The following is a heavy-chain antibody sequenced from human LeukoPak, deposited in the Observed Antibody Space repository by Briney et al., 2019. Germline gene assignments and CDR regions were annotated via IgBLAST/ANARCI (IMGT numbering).Heavy chain of an antibody. Sequence: SETLSLTCAVYGGSFSGYYWSWIRQPPGKGLEWIGEINHSGSTNYNPSLKSRVTISVDTSKNQFSLKLSSVTAADTAVYYCAREPYMIRAFDYWGQGTLVTVSS. J-gene: IGHJ4*02. CDR3: AREPYMIRAFDY. CDR1: GGSFSGYY. V-gene: IGHV4-34*01. D-gene: IGHD3-10*01. CDR2: INHSGST.